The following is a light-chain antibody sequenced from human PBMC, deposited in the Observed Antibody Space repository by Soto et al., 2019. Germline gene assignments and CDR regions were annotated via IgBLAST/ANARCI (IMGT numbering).Light chain of an antibody. CDR3: QQRSNGLT. CDR1: QSVSSY. V-gene: IGKV3-11*01. CDR2: DAS. Sequence: EIVLTQSPATLSLSPGERATLSCRASQSVSSYLAWYQQKPGQAPRLLIHDASNRATGIPARFSGSGSGTDFTLTISSLEPEDFAVYYCQQRSNGLTFGGGTKV. J-gene: IGKJ4*01.